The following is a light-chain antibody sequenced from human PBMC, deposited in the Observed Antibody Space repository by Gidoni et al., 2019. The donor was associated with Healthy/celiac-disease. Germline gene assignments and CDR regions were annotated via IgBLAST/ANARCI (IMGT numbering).Light chain of an antibody. J-gene: IGLJ1*01. Sequence: QSALSPPASVSGSPGQSITISCTGTSSDVGGYNYVSWYQQHPGKAPKLMIYDVSNRPSGVSNRFSGSKSDNTASLTISGLQAEDEADYYCSSYTSSSTIVFGTGTKVTVL. CDR3: SSYTSSSTIV. CDR2: DVS. CDR1: SSDVGGYNY. V-gene: IGLV2-14*01.